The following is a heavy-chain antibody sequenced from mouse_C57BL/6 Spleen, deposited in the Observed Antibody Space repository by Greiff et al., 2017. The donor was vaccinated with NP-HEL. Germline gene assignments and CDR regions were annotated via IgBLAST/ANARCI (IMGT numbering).Heavy chain of an antibody. CDR2: IDPENGDT. V-gene: IGHV14-4*01. J-gene: IGHJ2*01. Sequence: VQLQQSGAELVRPGASVKLSCTASGFNIKDDYMHWVKQRPEQGLEWIGWIDPENGDTEYASKFQGKATITADTSSNTAYLQLSSLPSEDTAVYYCTRIDGYYSLDYWGQGTTLTVSS. D-gene: IGHD2-3*01. CDR3: TRIDGYYSLDY. CDR1: GFNIKDDY.